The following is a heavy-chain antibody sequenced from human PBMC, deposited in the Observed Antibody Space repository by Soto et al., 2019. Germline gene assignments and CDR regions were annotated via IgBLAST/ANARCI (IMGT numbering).Heavy chain of an antibody. V-gene: IGHV3-23*01. CDR2: ISGSGGST. CDR3: AKDLILYDSSGYSNY. J-gene: IGHJ6*02. CDR1: GFTFSSYA. D-gene: IGHD3-22*01. Sequence: GGSLRLSCAASGFTFSSYAMSWVRQAPGKGLEWVSAISGSGGSTYYADPVKGRFTISRDNSKNTLYLQMNSLRAEDTAVYYCAKDLILYDSSGYSNYWGQGTTVTVSS.